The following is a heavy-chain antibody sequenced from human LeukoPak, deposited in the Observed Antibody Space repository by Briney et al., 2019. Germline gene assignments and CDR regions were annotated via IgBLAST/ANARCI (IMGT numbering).Heavy chain of an antibody. V-gene: IGHV3-7*01. CDR3: ARDDGGRYSAGWYDAFDI. D-gene: IGHD6-13*01. J-gene: IGHJ3*02. CDR1: AFTLSGYW. Sequence: PGGSLRLSCAASAFTLSGYWITWVRQAPGKGLEWVANINRDGSEKHYVDSVKGRFTISRDNARNSLFLQMDSLRAEDTALYFCARDDGGRYSAGWYDAFDIWGPGTMVTVSS. CDR2: INRDGSEK.